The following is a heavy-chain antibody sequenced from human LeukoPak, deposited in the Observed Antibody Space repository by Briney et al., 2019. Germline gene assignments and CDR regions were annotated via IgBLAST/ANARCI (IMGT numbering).Heavy chain of an antibody. D-gene: IGHD6-19*01. CDR1: EGTFSSYA. CDR2: IIPIFGTA. CDR3: ARDSSGWYDY. V-gene: IGHV1-69*01. Sequence: SVKVSCKASEGTFSSYAISWVRQAPGQGLEWMGGIIPIFGTANYAQKFQGRVTITADESTSTAYMELSSLRSEDTAVYYCARDSSGWYDYWGQGTLVTVSS. J-gene: IGHJ4*02.